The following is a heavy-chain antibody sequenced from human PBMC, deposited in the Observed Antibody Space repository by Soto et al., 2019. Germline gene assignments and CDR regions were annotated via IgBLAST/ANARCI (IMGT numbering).Heavy chain of an antibody. Sequence: SETLSLTCTVSGGSISSGDYYWSWIRQPPGKGLEWIGYIYYSGSTYYNPSLKSRVTISVDTSKNQFSLKLSSVTAADTAVYYCASIHYDILTGYLYFDYWGQGTLVTVSS. CDR2: IYYSGST. D-gene: IGHD3-9*01. CDR1: GGSISSGDYY. CDR3: ASIHYDILTGYLYFDY. J-gene: IGHJ4*02. V-gene: IGHV4-30-4*01.